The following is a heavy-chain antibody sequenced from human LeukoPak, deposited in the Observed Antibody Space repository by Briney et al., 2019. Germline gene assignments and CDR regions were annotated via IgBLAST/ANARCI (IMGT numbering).Heavy chain of an antibody. Sequence: GGSLRLSCAASGFTFSSYWMSWVRQAPGKGLEWVANIKQDGSEKYYVDSVKGRFTISRDNAKNSLYLQMNSLRAEDTAVYYCVREDHVWFGEQYYYYGMDVWGQGTTVTVSS. CDR2: IKQDGSEK. CDR3: VREDHVWFGEQYYYYGMDV. V-gene: IGHV3-7*03. J-gene: IGHJ6*02. D-gene: IGHD3-10*01. CDR1: GFTFSSYW.